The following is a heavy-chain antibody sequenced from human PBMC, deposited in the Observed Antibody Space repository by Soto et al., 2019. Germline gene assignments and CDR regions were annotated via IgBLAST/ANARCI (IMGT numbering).Heavy chain of an antibody. CDR1: GFTFSSYW. CDR3: ARAANDYIPVYFDY. V-gene: IGHV3-7*01. J-gene: IGHJ4*02. Sequence: PGGSLRLSCAASGFTFSSYWMSWVRQAPGKGLEWVANIKQDGSEKYYVDSVKGRFTISRDNAKNSLYLQMNSLRAEDTAVYYCARAANDYIPVYFDYWGQGTLVTVSS. D-gene: IGHD3-16*01. CDR2: IKQDGSEK.